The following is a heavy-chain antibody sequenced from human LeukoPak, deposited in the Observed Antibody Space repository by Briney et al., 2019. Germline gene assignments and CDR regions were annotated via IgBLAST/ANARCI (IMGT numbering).Heavy chain of an antibody. D-gene: IGHD1-26*01. Sequence: GGSLRLPCAASGFTFSSYWMHWVRQPPGKGLVWVSRIDYDGSSTNYADSVKGRVTISRDNAKNTLYLQMNSLRAEDTAVCYCAREYSGSYDAFDIWGQGTMVTVSS. CDR3: AREYSGSYDAFDI. CDR2: IDYDGSST. V-gene: IGHV3-74*01. CDR1: GFTFSSYW. J-gene: IGHJ3*02.